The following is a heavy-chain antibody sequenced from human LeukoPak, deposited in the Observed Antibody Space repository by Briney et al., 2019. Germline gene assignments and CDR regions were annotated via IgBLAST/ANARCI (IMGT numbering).Heavy chain of an antibody. Sequence: EASVKVSCTASGYTFTSYYMHWVRQAPGQGLEWMGIINPSGGSTSYAQKFQGRVTMTRDTSTSTVYMELSSLRSEDTAVYYCARDPHPRTHQSNDAFDIWGQGTMVTVSS. CDR2: INPSGGST. J-gene: IGHJ3*02. CDR1: GYTFTSYY. D-gene: IGHD2-2*01. V-gene: IGHV1-46*01. CDR3: ARDPHPRTHQSNDAFDI.